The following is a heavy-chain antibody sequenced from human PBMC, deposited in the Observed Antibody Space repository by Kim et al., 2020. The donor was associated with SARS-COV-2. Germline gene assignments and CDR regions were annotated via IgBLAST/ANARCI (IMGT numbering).Heavy chain of an antibody. J-gene: IGHJ6*02. CDR2: TRNKANSYTT. D-gene: IGHD3-10*01. Sequence: GGSLRLSCAASGFTFSDHYMDWVRQAPGKGLEWVGRTRNKANSYTTEYAASVKGRFTISRDDSKNSLYLQMNSLKTEDTAVYYCARWFGGTHYGMDVWGQGTTVTVSS. V-gene: IGHV3-72*01. CDR3: ARWFGGTHYGMDV. CDR1: GFTFSDHY.